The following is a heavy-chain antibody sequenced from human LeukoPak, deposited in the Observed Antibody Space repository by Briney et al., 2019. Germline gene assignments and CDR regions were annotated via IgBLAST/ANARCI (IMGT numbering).Heavy chain of an antibody. D-gene: IGHD5-18*01. J-gene: IGHJ4*02. CDR3: ATGGYNGRWPY. V-gene: IGHV1-69-2*01. Sequence: ASVKVSCKASGYTCTDYCIHWVKQAPGKGLEWMGRVDPENGDTRYAKNFQDTVTLTADLPTATVYMEVTSLLYDDTAVYFWATGGYNGRWPYWGQGTKVTVSS. CDR1: GYTCTDYC. CDR2: VDPENGDT.